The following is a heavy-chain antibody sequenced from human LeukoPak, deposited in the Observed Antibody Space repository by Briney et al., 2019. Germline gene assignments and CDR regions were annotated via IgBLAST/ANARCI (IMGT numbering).Heavy chain of an antibody. Sequence: GGSLRLSCAASGFIFSSYAMSWVRQAPGKGLEWVANIKQDGSEKYYVDSVKGRFTISRDNAKNSLYLQMNSLRAEDTAVYYCARDNWNYDDAFDIWGQGTMVTVSS. CDR3: ARDNWNYDDAFDI. CDR1: GFIFSSYA. J-gene: IGHJ3*02. D-gene: IGHD1-7*01. V-gene: IGHV3-7*01. CDR2: IKQDGSEK.